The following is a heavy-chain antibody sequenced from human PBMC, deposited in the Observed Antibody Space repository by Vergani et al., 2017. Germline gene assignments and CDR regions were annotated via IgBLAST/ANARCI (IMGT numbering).Heavy chain of an antibody. J-gene: IGHJ2*01. V-gene: IGHV4-34*01. CDR2: IYYSGST. CDR1: GGSFSGYY. D-gene: IGHD4-23*01. CDR3: ARRYDDYGGNLSGREVEDDWYFDL. Sequence: QVQLQQWGAGLLKPSETLSLTCAVYGGSFSGYYWSWIRQPPGKGLEWIGYIYYSGSTYYNPSLKSRVTISVDTSKNQFSLKLSSVTAADTAVYYCARRYDDYGGNLSGREVEDDWYFDLWGRGTLVTVSS.